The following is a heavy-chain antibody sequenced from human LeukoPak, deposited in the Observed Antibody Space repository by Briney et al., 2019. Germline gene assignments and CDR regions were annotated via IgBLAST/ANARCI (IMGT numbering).Heavy chain of an antibody. D-gene: IGHD5-12*01. J-gene: IGHJ3*02. CDR2: INHSGST. CDR3: ARGKLRGYSGYGAAFDI. V-gene: IGHV4-34*01. CDR1: GGSFSGYY. Sequence: PSETLSLTCAVYGGSFSGYYWNWIRQPPGKGLEWIGEINHSGSTNYNPSLKSRVTISVDTSKNQFSLKLSSVTAADTAVYYCARGKLRGYSGYGAAFDIWGQGTMVTVSS.